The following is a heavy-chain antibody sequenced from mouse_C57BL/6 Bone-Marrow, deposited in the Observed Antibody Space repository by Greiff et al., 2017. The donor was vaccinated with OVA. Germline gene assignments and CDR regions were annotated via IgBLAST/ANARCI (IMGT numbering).Heavy chain of an antibody. CDR2: IHPNSGST. D-gene: IGHD2-3*01. Sequence: VQLQQSGAELVKPGASVKLSCKASGYTFTSYWMHWVKQRPGQGLEWIGMIHPNSGSTNYNEKFKSKATLTVDKSSSTAYMQLSSLTSEDSAVYDGARADGYWGVAYWGQGTLVTVSA. CDR3: ARADGYWGVAY. CDR1: GYTFTSYW. V-gene: IGHV1-64*01. J-gene: IGHJ3*01.